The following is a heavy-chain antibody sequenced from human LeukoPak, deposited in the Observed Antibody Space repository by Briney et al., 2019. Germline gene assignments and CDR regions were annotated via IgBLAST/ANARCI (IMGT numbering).Heavy chain of an antibody. J-gene: IGHJ5*02. CDR2: ISSSSSVI. CDR3: AGDILRTPSA. CDR1: EFTFSNYN. D-gene: IGHD2-15*01. V-gene: IGHV3-48*04. Sequence: GGSLRLSCVASEFTFSNYNMHWVRQAPGKGLEWVSYISSSSSVIYYAGSVKGRFTISRDNAKNSLYLQMNSLRAEDTAVYYCAGDILRTPSAWGQGTLVTVSS.